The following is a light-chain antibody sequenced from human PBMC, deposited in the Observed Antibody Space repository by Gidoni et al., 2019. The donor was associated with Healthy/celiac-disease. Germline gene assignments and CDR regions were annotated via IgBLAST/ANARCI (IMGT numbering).Light chain of an antibody. CDR1: QSVSSY. J-gene: IGKJ4*01. Sequence: EIVLTQSPATLSLSPGERATLSCRASQSVSSYLAWYQQKPGQAPRLLIYDASNRATGIPARFSGSGSGTDFTLTISSLEPEDFAVYYCQQLVAFGGXTKVEIK. V-gene: IGKV3-11*01. CDR2: DAS. CDR3: QQLVA.